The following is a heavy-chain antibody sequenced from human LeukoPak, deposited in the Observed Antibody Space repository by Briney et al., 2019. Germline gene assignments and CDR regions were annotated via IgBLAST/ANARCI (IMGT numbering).Heavy chain of an antibody. CDR2: FDPEDGET. D-gene: IGHD3-10*01. Sequence: VASVKVSCKVSGYTLTELSMHWVRQAPGKGLEWMGGFDPEDGETIYAQKFQGRVTMTEDTSTDTAYMELSSLRSEDTAVYYCATVILGEPTMSPFDYWGQGTLVTVSS. CDR1: GYTLTELS. V-gene: IGHV1-24*01. CDR3: ATVILGEPTMSPFDY. J-gene: IGHJ4*02.